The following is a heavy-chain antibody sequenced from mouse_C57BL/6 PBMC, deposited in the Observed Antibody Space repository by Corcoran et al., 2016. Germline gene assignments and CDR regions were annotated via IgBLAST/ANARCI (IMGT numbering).Heavy chain of an antibody. J-gene: IGHJ4*01. Sequence: QVQLQQSGPELVKPGASVKISCKASGYSFTRYYIHWVKQRPGQGLEWIGWIYPGSGNTKYNEKFKGKATLTADTSSSTAYMQLSSLTSEDSAVYYCARSDGYYYAMDYWGQGTSVTVSS. CDR1: GYSFTRYY. D-gene: IGHD2-3*01. V-gene: IGHV1-66*01. CDR2: IYPGSGNT. CDR3: ARSDGYYYAMDY.